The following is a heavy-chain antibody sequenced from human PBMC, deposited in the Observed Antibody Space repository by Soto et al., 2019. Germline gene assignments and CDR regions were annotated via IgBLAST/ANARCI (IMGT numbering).Heavy chain of an antibody. CDR1: GGSISSGGYS. D-gene: IGHD1-26*01. J-gene: IGHJ5*02. Sequence: SSETLSLTCAVSGGSISSGGYSWSWIRQPPGKGLEWIGYIYHSGSTYYNPSLKSRVTISVDRSKNQFSLKLSSVTAADTAVYYCARGSYYITPPNWFDPWGQGTLVTVSS. CDR2: IYHSGST. V-gene: IGHV4-30-2*01. CDR3: ARGSYYITPPNWFDP.